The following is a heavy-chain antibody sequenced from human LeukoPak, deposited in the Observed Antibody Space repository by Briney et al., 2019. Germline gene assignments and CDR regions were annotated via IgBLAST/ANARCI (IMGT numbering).Heavy chain of an antibody. D-gene: IGHD6-13*01. CDR1: GGTFSSYA. J-gene: IGHJ4*02. Sequence: ASVKVSCKASGGTFSSYAISWVRQAPGQGLEWMGGIIPIFGTANYAQKFQGRVTITADESTSTAYMELSSLRSEDTAVYYCARDLGAREQQLAFDYWGQGTLVTVSS. V-gene: IGHV1-69*01. CDR3: ARDLGAREQQLAFDY. CDR2: IIPIFGTA.